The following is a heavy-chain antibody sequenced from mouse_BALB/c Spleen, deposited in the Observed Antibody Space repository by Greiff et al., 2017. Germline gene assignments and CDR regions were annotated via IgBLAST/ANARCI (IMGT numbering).Heavy chain of an antibody. CDR1: GFTFSSYA. J-gene: IGHJ3*01. Sequence: EVMLVESGGGLVKPGGSLKLSCAASGFTFSSYAMSWVRQTPEKRLEWVASISSGGSTYYPDSVKGRFTISRDNARNILYLQMSSLRSEDTAMYYCARAGYDRGFAYWGQGTLVTVSA. V-gene: IGHV5-6-5*01. CDR2: ISSGGST. CDR3: ARAGYDRGFAY. D-gene: IGHD2-2*01.